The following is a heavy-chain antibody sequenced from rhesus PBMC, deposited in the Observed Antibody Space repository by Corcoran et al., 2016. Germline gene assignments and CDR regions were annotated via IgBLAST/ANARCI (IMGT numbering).Heavy chain of an antibody. CDR2: SKSGGGST. D-gene: IGHD5-24*01. J-gene: IGHJ4*01. CDR3: AKGWWVQLC. Sequence: EVQLVETGGGLVQRGGSLKLSCAASGFTFSSYGLRWDRQAPGKGLEGVSASKSGGGSTYYADSVKGRFTISRDNSKNTLSLQMNSLRAEDTAVYYCAKGWWVQLCWGQGVLVTVSS. V-gene: IGHV3S5*01. CDR1: GFTFSSYG.